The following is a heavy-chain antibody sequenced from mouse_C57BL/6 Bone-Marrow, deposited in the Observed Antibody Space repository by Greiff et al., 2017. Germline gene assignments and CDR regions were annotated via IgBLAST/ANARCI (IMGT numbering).Heavy chain of an antibody. J-gene: IGHJ4*01. CDR3: APYGSPYAMDY. D-gene: IGHD1-1*01. CDR2: INPNNGGT. Sequence: EVQLHQSGPELVKPGASVKISCKASGYTFTDYYMNWVKQSHGKSLEWIGDINPNNGGTSYNQKFKGKATLTVDKSSSTAYMELRSLTSEDSAVYYCAPYGSPYAMDYWGQGTSVTVSS. V-gene: IGHV1-26*01. CDR1: GYTFTDYY.